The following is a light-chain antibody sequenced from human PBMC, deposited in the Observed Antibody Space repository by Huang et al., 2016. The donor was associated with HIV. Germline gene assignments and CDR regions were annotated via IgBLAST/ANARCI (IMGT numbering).Light chain of an antibody. Sequence: DVVMTQSPLSLPVTLGQPASISCRSSQSLVYSDGNTYLNWFQQRPGQSPRRLSYKVSNRDSGVPDRFSGSVSGTDFTLKISRVEAEDVGVYYCMQGTHWPPITFGQGTRLEIK. CDR3: MQGTHWPPIT. CDR2: KVS. V-gene: IGKV2-30*01. J-gene: IGKJ5*01. CDR1: QSLVYSDGNTY.